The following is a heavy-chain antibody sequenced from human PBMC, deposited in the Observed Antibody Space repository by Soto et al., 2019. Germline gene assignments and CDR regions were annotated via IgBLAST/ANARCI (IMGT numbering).Heavy chain of an antibody. CDR1: GFTFSTYA. CDR3: AKDLTRGYSYGYEFDY. J-gene: IGHJ4*02. Sequence: GGSLRLSCAVSGFTFSTYAMSWVRQAPGKGLEWVSGISGSGGSTYYADSVKGRFTISRDNSKNTLYLQMNSLRAEDTAVYYCAKDLTRGYSYGYEFDYWGQGTLVTVSS. D-gene: IGHD5-18*01. V-gene: IGHV3-23*01. CDR2: ISGSGGST.